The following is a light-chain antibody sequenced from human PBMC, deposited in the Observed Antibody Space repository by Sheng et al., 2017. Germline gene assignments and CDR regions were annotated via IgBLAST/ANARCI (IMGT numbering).Light chain of an antibody. J-gene: IGKJ3*01. CDR2: GAS. CDR3: QQYGRSPLT. CDR1: QTVSRDY. Sequence: EIVLTQSPGTLSLSPGERATLSCRASQTVSRDYIAWYQQKHGQAPRLLIYGASTRATGIPDRFSGSGSGTDFTLSISRLEPEDSAVYYCQQYGRSPLTFGPGTKLEIK. V-gene: IGKV3-20*01.